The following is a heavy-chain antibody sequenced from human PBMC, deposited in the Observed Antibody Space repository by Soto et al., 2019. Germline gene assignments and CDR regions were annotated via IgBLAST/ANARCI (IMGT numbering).Heavy chain of an antibody. D-gene: IGHD3-22*01. CDR3: ARISSYYDSSGTDYYYYYGMDV. Sequence: SGPTLVNPTQTLTLTCTFSGFSLSTSGMCVSWIRQPPGKALEWLALIDWDDDKYYSTSLKTRLTISKDTSKNQVVLTMTNMDPVDTATYYCARISSYYDSSGTDYYYYYGMDVWGQGTTVTVSS. J-gene: IGHJ6*02. CDR1: GFSLSTSGMC. V-gene: IGHV2-70*01. CDR2: IDWDDDK.